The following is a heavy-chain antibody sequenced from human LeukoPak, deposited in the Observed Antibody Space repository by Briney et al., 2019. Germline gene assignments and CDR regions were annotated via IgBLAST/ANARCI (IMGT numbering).Heavy chain of an antibody. V-gene: IGHV3-7*01. CDR2: IKQDGSEK. CDR3: ARDLWELLRTYYYYYGMDV. J-gene: IGHJ6*02. Sequence: QPGGSLRLSCAASGFPFSSHAMSWVRQAPGKGLEWVANIKQDGSEKYYVDSVKGRFTISRDNAKNSLYLQMNSLRAEDTAVYYCARDLWELLRTYYYYYGMDVWGQGTTVTVSS. CDR1: GFPFSSHA. D-gene: IGHD1-26*01.